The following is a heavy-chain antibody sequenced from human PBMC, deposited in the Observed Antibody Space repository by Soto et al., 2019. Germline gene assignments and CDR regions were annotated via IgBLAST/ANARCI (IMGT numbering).Heavy chain of an antibody. CDR1: GYTFSDFG. D-gene: IGHD2-2*01. CDR3: ARVDIRLDHSTTPFDY. V-gene: IGHV1-18*01. CDR2: ISVDNGKT. J-gene: IGHJ4*02. Sequence: ASVKVSCKASGYTFSDFGITWVRQAPGQGLEWMGWISVDNGKTNYAQKFQGRVTMTTDTATSTAYMELKRLRSDDTAVYYCARVDIRLDHSTTPFDYWGQGTLVTVSS.